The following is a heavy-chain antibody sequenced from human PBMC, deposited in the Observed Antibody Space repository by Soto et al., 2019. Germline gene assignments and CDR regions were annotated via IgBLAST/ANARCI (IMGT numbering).Heavy chain of an antibody. CDR3: ARVGQGAWYFDL. Sequence: EVQLVESGGGLVQPGGSLTLSCAASGFTFSSYWMHWVRQAPGKGVVWVSRINPDGRGTNYADSVKGRFTISRDNAKNTLYLQMKSLRPEDTAVYYCARVGQGAWYFDLWGRGTLVTVSS. D-gene: IGHD1-26*01. CDR1: GFTFSSYW. J-gene: IGHJ2*01. V-gene: IGHV3-74*01. CDR2: INPDGRGT.